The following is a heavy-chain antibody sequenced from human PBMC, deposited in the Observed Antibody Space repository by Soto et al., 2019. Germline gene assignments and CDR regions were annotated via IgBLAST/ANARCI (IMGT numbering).Heavy chain of an antibody. V-gene: IGHV3-23*01. CDR1: GFTFRSYA. J-gene: IGHJ6*02. CDR2: ISGSGGST. D-gene: IGHD5-18*01. Sequence: GGSLRLSCAASGFTFRSYAMSWVRQAQGKGLEWVSDISGSGGSTYYADSVKGRFTISRDNSKNTLYLQMNSLRAEDTAVYYCAKQLCYGYPCYYYYGMDVWGQGTTVTVSS. CDR3: AKQLCYGYPCYYYYGMDV.